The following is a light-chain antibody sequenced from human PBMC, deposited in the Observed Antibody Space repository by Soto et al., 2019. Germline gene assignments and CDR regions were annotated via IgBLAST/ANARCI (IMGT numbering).Light chain of an antibody. V-gene: IGLV2-14*01. CDR3: SSYTAYRTYV. CDR1: DSDVGGYNY. J-gene: IGLJ1*01. CDR2: DVS. Sequence: QSSLTKPASVSGAPGQSVTISCTGTDSDVGGYNYVSWYQQYPGTAPELMIYDVSDRPSGVCNRFSGSKSGNTASLTISGLQAEDEADYYCSSYTAYRTYVFGTGTKVTVL.